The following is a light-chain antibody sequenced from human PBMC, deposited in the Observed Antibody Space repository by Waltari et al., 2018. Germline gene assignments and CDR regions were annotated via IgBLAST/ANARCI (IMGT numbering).Light chain of an antibody. CDR3: AVWDDSLNGWL. V-gene: IGLV1-44*01. J-gene: IGLJ3*02. CDR2: NTN. Sequence: QSVLTQSPSVSGTPGQTISISCSGGYSNIGTNPVNWYQQLPGSAPKLLIFNTNMGPSGGPDRFSGSKSGTSASLAISALQSDHEADYYCAVWDDSLNGWLFGGGTKVTVL. CDR1: YSNIGTNP.